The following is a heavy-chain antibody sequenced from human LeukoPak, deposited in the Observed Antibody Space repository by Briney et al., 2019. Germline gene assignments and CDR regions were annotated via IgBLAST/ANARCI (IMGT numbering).Heavy chain of an antibody. V-gene: IGHV4-34*01. D-gene: IGHD3-10*01. J-gene: IGHJ4*02. CDR3: ARRVRGVNGRRALDY. CDR2: INHSGST. CDR1: GGSFSGYY. Sequence: TSETLSLTCAVYGGSFSGYYWSWIRQPPGKGLEWIGEINHSGSTNYNPSLKSRVTISVDTSKNQFSLKLSSVTAADTAVYYCARRVRGVNGRRALDYWGQGTLVTVSS.